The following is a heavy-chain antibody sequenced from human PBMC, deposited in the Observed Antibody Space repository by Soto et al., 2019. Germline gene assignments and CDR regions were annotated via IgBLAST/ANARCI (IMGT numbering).Heavy chain of an antibody. J-gene: IGHJ4*02. CDR2: TYYRSKWYS. CDR3: ARGSYYSGWV. D-gene: IGHD6-19*01. Sequence: TLSLTCALSGDSVSSTSAAWSWIRQSPSRGLEWLGRTYYRSKWYSDYAVSVKSRITINPDTSKNQFSLQLNSVTPEDTAVYYCARGSYYSGWVWGQGTLVTVS. CDR1: GDSVSSTSAA. V-gene: IGHV6-1*01.